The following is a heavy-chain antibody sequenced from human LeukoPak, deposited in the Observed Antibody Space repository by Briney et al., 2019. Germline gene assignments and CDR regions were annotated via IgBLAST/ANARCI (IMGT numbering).Heavy chain of an antibody. Sequence: SETLSLTCTVSGGSISSYYWSWIRQPPGKGLEWIGYIYYSGSTNYNPSLKSRVTISVDTSKNQFSLKLSSVTAADTAVYYCARDLVVDVYSYGPDYWGQGTLVTVSS. CDR2: IYYSGST. CDR1: GGSISSYY. J-gene: IGHJ4*02. D-gene: IGHD5-18*01. V-gene: IGHV4-59*12. CDR3: ARDLVVDVYSYGPDY.